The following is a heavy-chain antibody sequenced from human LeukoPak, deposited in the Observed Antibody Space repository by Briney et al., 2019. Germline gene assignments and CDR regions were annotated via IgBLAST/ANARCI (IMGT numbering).Heavy chain of an antibody. CDR1: GDTFITYS. D-gene: IGHD1-20*01. CDR3: ARGHRYNWNPLYYYMDL. CDR2: IIATHGTG. V-gene: IGHV1-69*01. J-gene: IGHJ6*03. Sequence: GSSVNVSCKASGDTFITYSINWVRQAPGQGLEWMGGIIATHGTGNYAQKFQGRLTITADESTAYMELRSLTSEDTAVYYCARGHRYNWNPLYYYMDLWGKGTTVTVSS.